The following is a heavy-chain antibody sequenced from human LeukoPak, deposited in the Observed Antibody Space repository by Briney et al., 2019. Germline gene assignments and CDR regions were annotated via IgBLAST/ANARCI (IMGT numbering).Heavy chain of an antibody. V-gene: IGHV3-7*05. Sequence: GGSLRLSCAVSRFTFSNYWMSWVRRAPGKGPEWVANINQDGSEKYYVDSVKGRFSISRDNAKNSLYLQMNSLRAEDTAVYYCARKLYYYDSGGSAGYAGWFDPWGQGTLVTVSS. J-gene: IGHJ5*02. CDR3: ARKLYYYDSGGSAGYAGWFDP. D-gene: IGHD3-22*01. CDR2: INQDGSEK. CDR1: RFTFSNYW.